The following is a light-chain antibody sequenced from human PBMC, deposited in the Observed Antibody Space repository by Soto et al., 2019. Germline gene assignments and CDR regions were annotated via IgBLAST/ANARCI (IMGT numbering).Light chain of an antibody. J-gene: IGKJ1*01. CDR1: QGINTY. V-gene: IGKV1-9*01. Sequence: DIQLTQSPSFLSASVGDRVTITCRASQGINTYLTWYQQKPGKAPKLLIYSASTLQSGVPSRFSGSGSGTEFTLTIGSLQPEDFATYFCQQLHSFPPTFGQGTKVDI. CDR3: QQLHSFPPT. CDR2: SAS.